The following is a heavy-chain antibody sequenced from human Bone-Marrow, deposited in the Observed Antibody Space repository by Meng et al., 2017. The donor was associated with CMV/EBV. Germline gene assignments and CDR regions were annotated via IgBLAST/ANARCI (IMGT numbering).Heavy chain of an antibody. CDR1: GGTFSSYA. CDR2: IIPILGIA. J-gene: IGHJ4*02. Sequence: SVKVSCMASGGTFSSYAISWVRQAPGQGLEWMGGIIPILGIANYAQKFQGRVTITADKPSRTDYMELSSLRSEDTAVYYCARAPLGYSSGWYDYWGQGTLVTVSS. D-gene: IGHD6-19*01. CDR3: ARAPLGYSSGWYDY. V-gene: IGHV1-69*10.